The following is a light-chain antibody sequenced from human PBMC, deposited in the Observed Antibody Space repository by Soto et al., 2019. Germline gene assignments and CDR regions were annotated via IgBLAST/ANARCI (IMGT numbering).Light chain of an antibody. J-gene: IGKJ1*01. V-gene: IGKV1-9*01. CDR3: QQLNSYPRT. CDR1: QGISSY. CDR2: AAS. Sequence: DIQLTQSPSFLSASVGDRVTITCRASQGISSYLAWYQQKPGKAPKLLIYAASTLQSGVPSRFSGSRSGTEFTLTISSRQPEDFATYYCQQLNSYPRTFGQGTKVEIK.